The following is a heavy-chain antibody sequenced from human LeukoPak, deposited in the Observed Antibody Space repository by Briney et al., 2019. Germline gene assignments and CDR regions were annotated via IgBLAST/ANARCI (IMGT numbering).Heavy chain of an antibody. Sequence: SVKVSCKASGGTFSSYSISWVRQAPGQGLEWMGGIIPIFDITNYAQKFQGRVTLTADESTSTAYMELSSLRSDDTAVYYCARDQAYSSGLPRDYWGQGTLVTVSS. J-gene: IGHJ4*02. D-gene: IGHD6-19*01. CDR1: GGTFSSYS. CDR2: IIPIFDIT. CDR3: ARDQAYSSGLPRDY. V-gene: IGHV1-69*01.